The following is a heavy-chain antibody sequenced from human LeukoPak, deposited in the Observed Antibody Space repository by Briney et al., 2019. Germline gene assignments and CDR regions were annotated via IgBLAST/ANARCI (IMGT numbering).Heavy chain of an antibody. D-gene: IGHD2-2*01. J-gene: IGHJ4*02. CDR2: LSYSGST. CDR1: GGSVSSSSYY. CDR3: ARYPHCSSTDCYVT. Sequence: SETLSLTCTVSGGSVSSSSYYWSWIRQPPGKGLEWIGYLSYSGSTNYNPSLKSRVSISVDTSKNQFSLKLSSVTAADTGVYYCARYPHCSSTDCYVTWGQGTLVIVPA. V-gene: IGHV4-61*01.